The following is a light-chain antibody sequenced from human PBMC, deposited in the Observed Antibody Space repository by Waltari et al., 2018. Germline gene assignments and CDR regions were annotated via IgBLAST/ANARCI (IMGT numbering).Light chain of an antibody. Sequence: QSALTQPASVSGSPGQSITISCTGTTSDAGGYNYVSWYQQHQGKAPKPMIYEVSKRPAGVSNRFSGSKSGNTASLTISGLHAEDEADYYCSSYTSSSTVVFGGGTKLTVL. CDR2: EVS. V-gene: IGLV2-14*01. CDR3: SSYTSSSTVV. J-gene: IGLJ2*01. CDR1: TSDAGGYNY.